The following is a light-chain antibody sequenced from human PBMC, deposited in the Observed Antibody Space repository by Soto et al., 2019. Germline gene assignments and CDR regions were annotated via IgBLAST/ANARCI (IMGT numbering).Light chain of an antibody. V-gene: IGKV1-12*01. Sequence: DIQMTQSPSSVSVSVGDRVSITCRASQGISNWLAWYQQKPGRAPKLLIYTGSSLQSGVPSRFSGTGSGTDFTLTISSLQPEDVATYYCQQANSFPLTFGGGTNVEIK. CDR2: TGS. J-gene: IGKJ4*01. CDR1: QGISNW. CDR3: QQANSFPLT.